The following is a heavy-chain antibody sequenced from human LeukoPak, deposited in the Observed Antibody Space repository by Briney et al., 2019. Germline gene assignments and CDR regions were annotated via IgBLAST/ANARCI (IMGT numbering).Heavy chain of an antibody. V-gene: IGHV1-69*06. CDR1: GYTFTSYY. D-gene: IGHD3-10*01. CDR2: IIPIFGTA. Sequence: GASVKVSCKASGYTFTSYYMHWVRQAPGQGLEWMGGIIPIFGTANYAQKFQGRVTITADKSTSTAYMELSSLRSDDTAVYYCAREYYYGSGNYYNRIDYWGQGTLVTVSS. J-gene: IGHJ4*02. CDR3: AREYYYGSGNYYNRIDY.